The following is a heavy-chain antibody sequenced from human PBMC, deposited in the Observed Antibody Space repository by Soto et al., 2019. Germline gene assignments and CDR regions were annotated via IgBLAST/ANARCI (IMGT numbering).Heavy chain of an antibody. D-gene: IGHD3-10*01. CDR3: ARGKGMEENYFYYGMDI. J-gene: IGHJ6*02. V-gene: IGHV1-3*01. Sequence: ASVKVSCKASGYSFSTYGMHWVRQAPGQSLEWMGWLNGGTGQTRYSQRFQDRLVITRDTSASTGYMELRSLRSEDTAVYYCARGKGMEENYFYYGMDIWGQGTTVTVSS. CDR1: GYSFSTYG. CDR2: LNGGTGQT.